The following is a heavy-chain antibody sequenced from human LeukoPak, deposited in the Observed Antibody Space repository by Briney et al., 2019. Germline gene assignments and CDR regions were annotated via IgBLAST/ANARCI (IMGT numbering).Heavy chain of an antibody. CDR1: GYTFTSYD. D-gene: IGHD3-22*01. CDR2: INPSGGST. Sequence: ASVKVSCKASGYTFTSYDINWVRQATGQGLEWMGIINPSGGSTSYAQKFQGRVTMTRDTSTSTVYMELSSLRSEDTAVYYCARVGLIDPNAFDIWGQGTMVTVSS. J-gene: IGHJ3*02. CDR3: ARVGLIDPNAFDI. V-gene: IGHV1-46*01.